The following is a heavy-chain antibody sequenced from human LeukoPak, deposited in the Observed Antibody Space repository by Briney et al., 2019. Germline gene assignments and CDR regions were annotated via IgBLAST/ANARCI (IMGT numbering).Heavy chain of an antibody. V-gene: IGHV3-48*04. CDR3: AKYTFYYASGSYNLDS. CDR2: ISGSGSSI. Sequence: GGSLRLSCAASGFTFSSYWMSWVRQAPGKGLEWVSYISGSGSSIYYADSVKGRFTISRDNAKNSLYLQMNSLRAEDTAVYYCAKYTFYYASGSYNLDSWGQGTLVTVSS. J-gene: IGHJ4*02. CDR1: GFTFSSYW. D-gene: IGHD3-10*01.